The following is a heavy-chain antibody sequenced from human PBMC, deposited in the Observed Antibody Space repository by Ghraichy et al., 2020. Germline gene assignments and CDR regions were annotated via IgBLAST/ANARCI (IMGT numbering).Heavy chain of an antibody. J-gene: IGHJ3*02. CDR2: ISSSSSYI. V-gene: IGHV3-21*01. Sequence: GGSLRLSCAASGFTFSSYSMNWVRQAPGKGLEWVSSISSSSSYIYYADSVKGRFTISRDNAKNSLYLQMNSLRAEDTAVYYCAREGEIIAVAVKYDAFDIWGQGTMVTVSS. CDR3: AREGEIIAVAVKYDAFDI. D-gene: IGHD6-19*01. CDR1: GFTFSSYS.